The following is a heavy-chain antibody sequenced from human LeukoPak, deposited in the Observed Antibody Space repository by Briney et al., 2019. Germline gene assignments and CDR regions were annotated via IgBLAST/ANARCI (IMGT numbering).Heavy chain of an antibody. J-gene: IGHJ4*02. CDR1: GYTFTGYY. D-gene: IGHD1-1*01. Sequence: ASVKVSCKASGYTFTGYYMHWVRQAPGQGLEWMGRINPNSGGTNYAQKFQGRVTMTRDTSISTAYMELSRLRSDDTAVYYCAREAGYNWNDDLDYWGQGTLVTFSS. CDR2: INPNSGGT. CDR3: AREAGYNWNDDLDY. V-gene: IGHV1-2*06.